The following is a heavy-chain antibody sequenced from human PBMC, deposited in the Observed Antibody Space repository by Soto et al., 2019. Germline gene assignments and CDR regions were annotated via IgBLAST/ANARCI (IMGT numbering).Heavy chain of an antibody. CDR3: ASGMLVRGAYYVDV. V-gene: IGHV6-1*01. J-gene: IGHJ6*02. Sequence: PSQTLSLTCVISGDSVTGNTAGWNWIRQSPSRGLEWLGRTYYRSKWYYDYAGSVKGRMTINPDTSRNQFSLQLNSVSPEDTAVYYCASGMLVRGAYYVDVSGQGTTVTVYS. D-gene: IGHD3-10*01. CDR2: TYYRSKWYY. CDR1: GDSVTGNTAG.